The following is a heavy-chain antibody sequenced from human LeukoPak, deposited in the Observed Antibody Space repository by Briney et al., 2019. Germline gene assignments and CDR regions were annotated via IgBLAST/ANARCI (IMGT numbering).Heavy chain of an antibody. Sequence: PGESLRLSCAASGFGFSDHYMSWIRQAPGKGPEYISYIGPSGGDIAYTDSVKGRFTISRDNAKNSLLLQMDSLRVEDTAVYYCARDAGRGQGPGDYWGQGILVTVSS. CDR2: IGPSGGDI. D-gene: IGHD6-13*01. V-gene: IGHV3-11*01. CDR1: GFGFSDHY. CDR3: ARDAGRGQGPGDY. J-gene: IGHJ4*02.